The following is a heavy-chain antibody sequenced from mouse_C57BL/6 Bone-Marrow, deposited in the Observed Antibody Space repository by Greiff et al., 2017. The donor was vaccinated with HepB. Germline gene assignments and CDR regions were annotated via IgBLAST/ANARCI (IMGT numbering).Heavy chain of an antibody. CDR2: IDPSDSYT. D-gene: IGHD2-14*01. CDR3: ARLGD. V-gene: IGHV1-50*01. CDR1: GYTFTSYW. J-gene: IGHJ2*01. Sequence: VQLQQPGAELVKPGASVKLSCKASGYTFTSYWMQWVKQRPGQGLEWIGEIDPSDSYTNYNQKFKGKATLTVDTSSSTAYMQLSSLTSEDSAVYYCARLGDWGQGTTLTVSS.